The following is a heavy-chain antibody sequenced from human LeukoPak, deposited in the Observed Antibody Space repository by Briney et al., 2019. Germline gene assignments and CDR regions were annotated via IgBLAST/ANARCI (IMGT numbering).Heavy chain of an antibody. CDR1: GYTFTSYG. D-gene: IGHD2-21*01. V-gene: IGHV1-18*01. CDR2: ISAYNGNT. J-gene: IGHJ4*02. CDR3: ARDGPALTYCGGDCFSDY. Sequence: ASVKVSCKASGYTFTSYGISWVRQAPGQGLEWMGWISAYNGNTNYAQKLQGRVTMTTDTSTSTAYMELRSLRSDDTAVYYCARDGPALTYCGGDCFSDYWGQGTLVTVSS.